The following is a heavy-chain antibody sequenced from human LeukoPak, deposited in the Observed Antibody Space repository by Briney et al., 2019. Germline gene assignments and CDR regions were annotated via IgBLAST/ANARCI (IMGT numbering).Heavy chain of an antibody. CDR2: IHYSGNT. V-gene: IGHV4-39*07. D-gene: IGHD3-3*01. J-gene: IGHJ4*02. CDR1: GGSIRSSSYY. CDR3: ARVVDDFWRGYYFFDY. Sequence: SETLSLTCSVSGGSIRSSSYYWGWIRQPPGKGLEWIGSIHYSGNTYHNPSLKSRVNISIDTSKNQLSLKVSSVTAADTAVYYCARVVDDFWRGYYFFDYWGKGTLVTVSS.